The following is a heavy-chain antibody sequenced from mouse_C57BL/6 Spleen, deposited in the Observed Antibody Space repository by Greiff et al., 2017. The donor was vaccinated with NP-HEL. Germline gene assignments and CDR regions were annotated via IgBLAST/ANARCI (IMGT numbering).Heavy chain of an antibody. CDR3: ARRDSSGSFAY. D-gene: IGHD3-2*02. CDR1: GYAFSSYW. Sequence: QVQLKESGAELVKPGASVKISCKASGYAFSSYWMNWVKQRPGKGLEWIGQIYPGDGDTNYNGKFKGKATLTADKSSSTAYMQLSSLTSEDSAVYFCARRDSSGSFAYWGQGTLVTVSA. V-gene: IGHV1-80*01. J-gene: IGHJ3*01. CDR2: IYPGDGDT.